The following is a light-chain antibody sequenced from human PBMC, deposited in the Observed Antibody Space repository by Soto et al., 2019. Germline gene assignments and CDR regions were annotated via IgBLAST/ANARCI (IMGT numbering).Light chain of an antibody. CDR2: GAS. V-gene: IGKV3-20*01. J-gene: IGKJ2*01. Sequence: EIVLTQSPGTLSLSPGERATLSCRASQSVSSNYIAWYQQNPGQAPRFLIYGASTRATGIPDRFRGSGSGTDFTLTISRLEPEDFAVYFCQQYGRPPPFAFGQGTKVDIK. CDR1: QSVSSNY. CDR3: QQYGRPPPFA.